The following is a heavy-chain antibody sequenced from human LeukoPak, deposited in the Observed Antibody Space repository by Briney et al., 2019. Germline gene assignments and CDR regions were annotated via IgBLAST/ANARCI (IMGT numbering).Heavy chain of an antibody. CDR2: TNPNSGGT. CDR1: GYTFTGYY. V-gene: IGHV1-2*02. CDR3: ARERIAARRGTPGY. J-gene: IGHJ4*02. D-gene: IGHD6-6*01. Sequence: ASVKVSCKASGYTFTGYYMHWVRQAPGQGLEWMGWTNPNSGGTNYAQKFQGRVTMTRDTSISTAYMELSRPRSDDTAVYYCARERIAARRGTPGYWGQGTLVTVSS.